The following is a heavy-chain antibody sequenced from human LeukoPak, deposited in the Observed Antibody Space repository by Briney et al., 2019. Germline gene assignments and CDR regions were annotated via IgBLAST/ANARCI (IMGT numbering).Heavy chain of an antibody. CDR3: ARDLRVYYDSSGPAAY. D-gene: IGHD3-22*01. J-gene: IGHJ4*02. Sequence: GGSLRLSCAASGFTFTSYWMTWVRQAPGKGLGWVANIKHDGSEKYYVHSVKGRFTISRDNAKNSLYLQMNSLRAEDTAVYYCARDLRVYYDSSGPAAYWGQGTLVTVSS. CDR1: GFTFTSYW. CDR2: IKHDGSEK. V-gene: IGHV3-7*01.